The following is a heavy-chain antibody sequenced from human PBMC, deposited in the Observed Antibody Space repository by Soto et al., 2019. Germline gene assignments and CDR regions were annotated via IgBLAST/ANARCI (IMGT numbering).Heavy chain of an antibody. D-gene: IGHD3-16*01. CDR3: AGDRRGDGSYFDL. CDR2: IIPIFGTA. CDR1: GGALSSYA. Sequence: GASVEVSWKASGGALSSYAISWVRHVPGQGLEWMGGIIPIFGTANYAQKFQGRVTITADESTSTAYMELSSLRSEDTAFYYCAGDRRGDGSYFDLRGRGTLVTVSS. J-gene: IGHJ2*01. V-gene: IGHV1-69*13.